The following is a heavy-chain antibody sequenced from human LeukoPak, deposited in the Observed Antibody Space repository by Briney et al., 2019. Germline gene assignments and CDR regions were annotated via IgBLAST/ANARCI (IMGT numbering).Heavy chain of an antibody. V-gene: IGHV1-2*02. Sequence: ASVKVSCKASGYTFTSYYMHGVRQAPGQGLEWMGWTNPNSGGTNYAQKFQGRVTMTRDTSISTAYMELSSLRSDDTAVYYCARPSAVTGWYFDLWGRGTLVTVSS. CDR2: TNPNSGGT. D-gene: IGHD1-14*01. CDR1: GYTFTSYY. J-gene: IGHJ2*01. CDR3: ARPSAVTGWYFDL.